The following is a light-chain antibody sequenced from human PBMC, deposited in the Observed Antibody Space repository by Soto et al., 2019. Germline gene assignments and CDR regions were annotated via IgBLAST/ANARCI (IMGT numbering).Light chain of an antibody. V-gene: IGKV1-39*01. CDR2: AAS. J-gene: IGKJ1*01. CDR1: QSISSY. CDR3: QQSYSTPRT. Sequence: DIQMTQSPSSLSASVGHRVTITCRASQSISSYLNWYQQKPGKAPKLLIYAASSLQSGVPSRFSGSGSGTDFTLTISSLTPEDFATYYCQQSYSTPRTFGQGTKVDIK.